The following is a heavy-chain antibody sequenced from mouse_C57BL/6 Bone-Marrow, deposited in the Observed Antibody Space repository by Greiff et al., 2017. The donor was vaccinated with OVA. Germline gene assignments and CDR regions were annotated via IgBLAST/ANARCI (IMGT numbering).Heavy chain of an antibody. V-gene: IGHV5-17*01. CDR2: ISSGSSTI. D-gene: IGHD2-3*01. Sequence: EVQGVESGGGLVKPGGSLKLSCAASGFTFSDYGMHWVRQAPEKGLEWVAYISSGSSTIYYADTVKGRFTISRDNAKNTLFLQMTSLRSEDTAMYYCARGDDGYYVGFAYWGQGTLVTVSA. CDR3: ARGDDGYYVGFAY. J-gene: IGHJ3*01. CDR1: GFTFSDYG.